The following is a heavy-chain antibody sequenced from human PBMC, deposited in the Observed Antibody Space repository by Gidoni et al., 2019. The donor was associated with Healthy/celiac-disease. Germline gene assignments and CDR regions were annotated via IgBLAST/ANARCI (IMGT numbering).Heavy chain of an antibody. Sequence: DVQLVESGGCLVKPGGSLRPSCAASGFTFSSYSMNWVRQAPGKGLEWVAAISSSSSYIYDADSVKGRFTISRDNAKNSLYLQMNSLRAEDTAVYYCARDRGLAGYFDWLFGGAFDYWGQGTLVTVSS. V-gene: IGHV3-21*01. CDR1: GFTFSSYS. CDR3: ARDRGLAGYFDWLFGGAFDY. D-gene: IGHD3-9*01. J-gene: IGHJ4*02. CDR2: ISSSSSYI.